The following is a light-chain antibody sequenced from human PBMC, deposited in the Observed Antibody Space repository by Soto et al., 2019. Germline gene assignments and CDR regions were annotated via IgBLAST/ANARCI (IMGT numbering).Light chain of an antibody. CDR2: DAS. J-gene: IGKJ1*01. Sequence: IVLPQSPATLSFSQGARATLSCRASQSVSSYLAWYQQKPGQSPRLLIHDASSRATGIPDRFSGTGSGTDFTLTISRLEPEDFAVYYCQQYDRSPKTFGQGTKVDIK. V-gene: IGKV3-20*01. CDR1: QSVSSY. CDR3: QQYDRSPKT.